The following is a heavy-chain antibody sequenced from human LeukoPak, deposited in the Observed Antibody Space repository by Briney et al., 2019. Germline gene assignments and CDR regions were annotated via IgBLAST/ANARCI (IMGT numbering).Heavy chain of an antibody. D-gene: IGHD3-22*01. V-gene: IGHV4-30-4*01. CDR3: ARPYYYDSRIDP. CDR2: MYYSGST. CDR1: GGSISSGDYY. J-gene: IGHJ5*02. Sequence: SQTLSLTCTVSGGSISSGDYYWSWIRQPPGKGLEWIAYMYYSGSTYYNPSLKSRVTMSADTSKNQLSLKLSSETAADTAVYYCARPYYYDSRIDPWGQGILVTVSS.